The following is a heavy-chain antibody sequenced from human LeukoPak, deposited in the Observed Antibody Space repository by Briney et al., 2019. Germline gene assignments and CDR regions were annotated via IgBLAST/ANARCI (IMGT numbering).Heavy chain of an antibody. CDR2: ISSSSSYI. D-gene: IGHD3-22*01. Sequence: GGSLRLSCAASGFTFSSYSMTWVRQAPGKGLEWVSSISSSSSYIYYADSVKGRFTISRDNAKNSLYLQMNSLRAEDTAVYYCARDAQTYYYDSSGPATDWGQGTLVTVSS. CDR3: ARDAQTYYYDSSGPATD. V-gene: IGHV3-21*01. J-gene: IGHJ4*02. CDR1: GFTFSSYS.